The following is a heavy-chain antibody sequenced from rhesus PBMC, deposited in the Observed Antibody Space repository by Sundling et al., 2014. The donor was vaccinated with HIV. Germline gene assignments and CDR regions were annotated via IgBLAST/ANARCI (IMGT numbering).Heavy chain of an antibody. D-gene: IGHD2-21*01. Sequence: QVQLQESGPAVVKPSETLSLTCTVSGGSISSDNWWSWIRQSPGKGLEWIGGIYGSSGSTNYNPSLKSRVTISKDTSKNQFSLKLSSVTAADTAVYYCARNGYCTGSGCFPFDYWGQGVLVTVSS. J-gene: IGHJ4*01. CDR2: IYGSSGST. CDR1: GGSISSDNW. V-gene: IGHV4-93*01. CDR3: ARNGYCTGSGCFPFDY.